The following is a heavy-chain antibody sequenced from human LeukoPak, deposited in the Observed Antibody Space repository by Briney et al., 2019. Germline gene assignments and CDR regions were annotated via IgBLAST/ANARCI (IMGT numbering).Heavy chain of an antibody. J-gene: IGHJ6*02. CDR1: GFTFSSYA. CDR3: ARVDYYGSGSPYYYGMDV. V-gene: IGHV3-30-3*01. Sequence: GGSLRLSCAASGFTFSSYAMHWVRQAPGKGLEWVAVISYDGSNKYYADSVKGRFTISRDNSKNTLYLQMNSLRAEDTAVYYCARVDYYGSGSPYYYGMDVWGQGTTVTVSS. CDR2: ISYDGSNK. D-gene: IGHD3-10*01.